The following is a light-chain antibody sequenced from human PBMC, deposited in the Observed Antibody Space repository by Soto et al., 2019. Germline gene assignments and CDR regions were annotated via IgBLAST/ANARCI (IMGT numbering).Light chain of an antibody. CDR2: WAS. V-gene: IGKV4-1*01. J-gene: IGKJ2*01. Sequence: DIVVTQSPDSLAVSLGERATINCKSSRPLLYSPNNRNYLAWYQQRPGQPPKLLISWASIRQSGVPDRFSGSGSGTEFTLTITNVQPDDVAVYYCRQHYSAPNSFGQGTKLEFK. CDR1: RPLLYSPNNRNY. CDR3: RQHYSAPNS.